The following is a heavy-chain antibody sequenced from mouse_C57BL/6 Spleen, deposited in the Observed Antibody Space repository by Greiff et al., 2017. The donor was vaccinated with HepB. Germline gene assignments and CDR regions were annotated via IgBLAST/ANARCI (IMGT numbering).Heavy chain of an antibody. Sequence: VQLQQSGAELVKPGASVKLSCKASGYTFTSYWMHWVKQRPGQGLEWIGMIHPNSGSTNYNEKFKSKATLTVDKSSSTAYMQLSSLTSEDSAVYYCARTPSYYHTAMDYWGQGTSVTVSS. V-gene: IGHV1-64*01. J-gene: IGHJ4*01. CDR1: GYTFTSYW. CDR3: ARTPSYYHTAMDY. CDR2: IHPNSGST. D-gene: IGHD1-1*01.